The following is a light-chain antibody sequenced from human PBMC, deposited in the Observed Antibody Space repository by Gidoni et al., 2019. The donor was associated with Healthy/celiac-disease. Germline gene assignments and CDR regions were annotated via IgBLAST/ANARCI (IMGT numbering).Light chain of an antibody. V-gene: IGKV3-15*01. CDR2: GAS. Sequence: EIVMTQSPATLSVSPGERDTLSCRASQSVSSNLALYQQKPGQAPRLLIYGASTRATGIPARFSGSGSGTEFTLTITSLQFEDFAVYYCQQYNNWPPRYTFGQGTKLEIK. CDR1: QSVSSN. J-gene: IGKJ2*01. CDR3: QQYNNWPPRYT.